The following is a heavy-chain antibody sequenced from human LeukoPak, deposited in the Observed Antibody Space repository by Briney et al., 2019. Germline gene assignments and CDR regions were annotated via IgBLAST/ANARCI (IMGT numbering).Heavy chain of an antibody. V-gene: IGHV4-34*01. J-gene: IGHJ4*02. D-gene: IGHD3-3*01. CDR1: GGSFSGYY. CDR3: ARHDFWSGFYY. Sequence: SETLSLTCAVYGGSFSGYYWSWIRQPPGKGLEWIGEINHSGSTNYNPSLKSRVTISVDTSKNQFSLKLSSVTAADTAVYYCARHDFWSGFYYWGQGTLVTVSS. CDR2: INHSGST.